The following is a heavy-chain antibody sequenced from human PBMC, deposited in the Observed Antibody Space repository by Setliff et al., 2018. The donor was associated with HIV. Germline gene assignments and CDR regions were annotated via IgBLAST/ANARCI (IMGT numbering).Heavy chain of an antibody. V-gene: IGHV3-74*01. CDR1: GFTFSSYW. J-gene: IGHJ4*02. CDR3: VRAPPNSEY. CDR2: INTDGSTT. Sequence: HPGGSLRLSCAASGFTFSSYWMHWVRQAPGKGLVWVSRINTDGSTTNYADSVKGRFTISRDNAKNTLYLQMNSLRAEDTAVYFCVRAPPNSEYWGRGTLVTVSS.